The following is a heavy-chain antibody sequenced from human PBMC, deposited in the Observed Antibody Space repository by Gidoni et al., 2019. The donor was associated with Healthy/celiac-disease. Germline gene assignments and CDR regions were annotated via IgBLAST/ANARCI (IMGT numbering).Heavy chain of an antibody. CDR2: ISSSGSTI. V-gene: IGHV3-11*01. CDR1: GFTFSDYY. CDR3: ARDRPAYYYDSSGYYPYYFDY. D-gene: IGHD3-22*01. Sequence: SLRLSCAASGFTFSDYYMSWIRQAPGKGLEWVSYISSSGSTIYYADSVKGRFTISRDNAKNSLYLQMNSLRAEDTAVYYCARDRPAYYYDSSGYYPYYFDYWGQGTLVTVSS. J-gene: IGHJ4*02.